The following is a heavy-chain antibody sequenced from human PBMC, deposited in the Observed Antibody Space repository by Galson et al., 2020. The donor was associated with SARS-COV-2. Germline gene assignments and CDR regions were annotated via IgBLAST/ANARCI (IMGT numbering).Heavy chain of an antibody. V-gene: IGHV3-21*01. CDR1: GFSFMTYS. D-gene: IGHD3-10*01. CDR2: ISSSVTSI. J-gene: IGHJ3*02. Sequence: GESLKISCAASGFSFMTYSMKWVRQAPGKGLEWVSSISSSVTSIYYADSVKGRFTISRDNAKNSLYLQMNSLRAEDTAVYYCARDPRVWFGGDDDFDIWGQGTMVTVSS. CDR3: ARDPRVWFGGDDDFDI.